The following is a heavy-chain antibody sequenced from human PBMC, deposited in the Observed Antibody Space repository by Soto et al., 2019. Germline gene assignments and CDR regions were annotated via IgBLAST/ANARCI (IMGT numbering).Heavy chain of an antibody. V-gene: IGHV4-39*01. J-gene: IGHJ4*02. Sequence: QLQLQESGPGLVKPSETLSLTCTVSGGSISSSSYYWGWIRQPPGKGLEWIGSIYYSGSTYYNPSLKSRVTISVDTSKNQFSLKLSSVTAADTAVYYCARQGGGSLCFDYWGQGTLVTVSS. D-gene: IGHD2-15*01. CDR1: GGSISSSSYY. CDR3: ARQGGGSLCFDY. CDR2: IYYSGST.